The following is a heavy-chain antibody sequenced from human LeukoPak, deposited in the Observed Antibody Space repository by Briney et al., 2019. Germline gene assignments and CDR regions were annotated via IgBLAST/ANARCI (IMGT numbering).Heavy chain of an antibody. Sequence: PSETLSLTCTVSGGSISTNYWSWVRQPPGKGLEWIGYIYYGESTNSNPSLKSRVTILVDTSKNHFSLKLTSVTAADTAVYYCATPLRSRCEYWGQGILVTVSS. CDR3: ATPLRSRCEY. CDR2: IYYGEST. J-gene: IGHJ4*02. CDR1: GGSISTNY. V-gene: IGHV4-59*01. D-gene: IGHD1-26*01.